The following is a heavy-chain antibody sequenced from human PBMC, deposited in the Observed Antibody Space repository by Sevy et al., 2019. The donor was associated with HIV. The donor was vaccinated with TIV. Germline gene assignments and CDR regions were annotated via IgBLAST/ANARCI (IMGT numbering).Heavy chain of an antibody. V-gene: IGHV3-15*01. D-gene: IGHD3-3*01. CDR2: IKSKTDGGTT. CDR1: GFTFSNAW. Sequence: GGSLRLSCAASGFTFSNAWMSWVRQAPGKGLEWVGRIKSKTDGGTTDYAAPVKGRFTISRDDSKNTLYLQMNSLKTEDTAVYYCTTNYEFWSGYSPYYGMDVWGQRTTVTVSS. CDR3: TTNYEFWSGYSPYYGMDV. J-gene: IGHJ6*02.